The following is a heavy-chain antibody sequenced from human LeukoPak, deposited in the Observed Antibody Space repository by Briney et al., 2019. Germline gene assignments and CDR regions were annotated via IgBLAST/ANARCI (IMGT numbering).Heavy chain of an antibody. J-gene: IGHJ4*02. CDR1: GFTFSSYA. CDR3: ARDVLR. Sequence: QPGGSLRLSCAASGFTFSSYAMSWVRQAPGKGLEWVTFISGDGRNIGYADSVKGRFTISRDNSKNALYLQMNSLRVEDTAMYYCARDVLRGGQGTLVTVSS. CDR2: ISGDGRNI. V-gene: IGHV3-30*04. D-gene: IGHD3-10*02.